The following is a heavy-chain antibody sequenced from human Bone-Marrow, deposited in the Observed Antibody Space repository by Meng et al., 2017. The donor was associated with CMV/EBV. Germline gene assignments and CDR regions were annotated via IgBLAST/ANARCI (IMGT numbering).Heavy chain of an antibody. Sequence: GESLKISCSASGFIVNNNYMTWVRQAPGKGLEWVSVIYSGGVTYYADSVKGRFTISRDNSNNTLYLQMNSLRAEDTAVYYCATDHSAVPVGATGDWGQGTRVTGSS. J-gene: IGHJ4*02. V-gene: IGHV3-66*02. D-gene: IGHD1-26*01. CDR3: ATDHSAVPVGATGD. CDR1: GFIVNNNY. CDR2: IYSGGVT.